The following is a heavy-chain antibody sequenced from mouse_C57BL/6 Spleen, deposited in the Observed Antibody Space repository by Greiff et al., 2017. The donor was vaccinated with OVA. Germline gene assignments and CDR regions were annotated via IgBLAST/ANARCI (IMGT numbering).Heavy chain of an antibody. Sequence: VQLQQPGAELVRPGSSVKLSCKASGYTFTSYWMHWVKQRPIQGLEWIGNIDPSDSETHYNQKFKDKATLTVDKSSSTAYMQLSSLTSEDSAVYYCAREGDYDGGAFDYWGQGTTLTVSS. V-gene: IGHV1-52*01. CDR2: IDPSDSET. CDR3: AREGDYDGGAFDY. J-gene: IGHJ2*01. D-gene: IGHD2-4*01. CDR1: GYTFTSYW.